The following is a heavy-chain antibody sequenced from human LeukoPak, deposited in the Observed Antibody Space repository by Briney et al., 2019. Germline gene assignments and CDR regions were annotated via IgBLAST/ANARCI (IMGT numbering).Heavy chain of an antibody. CDR2: IYYSGST. CDR1: GGSISSYY. J-gene: IGHJ6*03. CDR3: ARNGIVVVPAATANYYYYYMDV. V-gene: IGHV4-59*12. Sequence: PSETLSLTCTVSGGSISSYYWSWIRQPPGKGLEWIGYIYYSGSTNYNPSLKSRVTISVDTSKNQFSLKLSSVTAADTAVYYCARNGIVVVPAATANYYYYYMDVWGKGTTVTVSS. D-gene: IGHD2-2*01.